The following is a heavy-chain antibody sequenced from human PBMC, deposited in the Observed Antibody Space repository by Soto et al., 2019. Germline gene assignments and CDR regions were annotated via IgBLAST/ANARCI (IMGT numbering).Heavy chain of an antibody. CDR3: ARDQEGPGGTASFDY. CDR2: IWQDGSNK. Sequence: GGSLRLSCAASGFTFSSYGMHWVRQSPGKGLEWVTIIWQDGSNKYYADSVKGRFTISRDNSKNTLYLKMNSLRVEDTAVYYCARDQEGPGGTASFDYWGQGTLVTVSS. J-gene: IGHJ4*02. D-gene: IGHD5-18*01. CDR1: GFTFSSYG. V-gene: IGHV3-33*01.